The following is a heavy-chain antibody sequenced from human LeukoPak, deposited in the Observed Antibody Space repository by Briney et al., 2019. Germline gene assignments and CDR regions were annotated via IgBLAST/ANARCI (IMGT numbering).Heavy chain of an antibody. V-gene: IGHV3-23*01. Sequence: GGSLRLSCAASGFTFSSYAMRWVRQAPGKGLEWVSTISGSGGSTYYADSVKGRFTISRDNSKNTLYLQLNSLTAEDTAAYYWAGGERDPFDYWGHGTLVTVSS. CDR1: GFTFSSYA. CDR2: ISGSGGST. D-gene: IGHD1-26*01. J-gene: IGHJ4*01. CDR3: AGGERDPFDY.